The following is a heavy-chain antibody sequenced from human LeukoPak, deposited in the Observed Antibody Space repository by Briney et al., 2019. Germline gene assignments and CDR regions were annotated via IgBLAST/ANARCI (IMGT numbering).Heavy chain of an antibody. D-gene: IGHD3-10*02. CDR1: GFTFSSYA. V-gene: IGHV3-23*01. CDR2: IVGRGDET. Sequence: GGSLRLSCAASGFTFSSYAMTWVRQAPGKGLEWVSSIVGRGDETFYADSVKGRFTISRDNSKNTLYLQMNSLGADDTAVYYCARDLHYYVAMDVWGQGTTVTVSS. CDR3: ARDLHYYVAMDV. J-gene: IGHJ6*02.